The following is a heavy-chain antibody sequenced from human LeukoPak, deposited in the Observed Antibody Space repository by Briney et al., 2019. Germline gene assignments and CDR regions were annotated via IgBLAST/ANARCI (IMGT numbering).Heavy chain of an antibody. V-gene: IGHV1-46*01. CDR1: GYTFTSYY. CDR3: ARRGYSYGPYYFDY. J-gene: IGHJ4*02. CDR2: INPSGGST. D-gene: IGHD5-18*01. Sequence: GASVKVSCKASGYTFTSYYMHWVRQAPGQGLEWMGIINPSGGSTSYAQKLQGRVTMTTDTSTSTAYMEPRSLRSDDTAVYYCARRGYSYGPYYFDYWGQGTLVTVSS.